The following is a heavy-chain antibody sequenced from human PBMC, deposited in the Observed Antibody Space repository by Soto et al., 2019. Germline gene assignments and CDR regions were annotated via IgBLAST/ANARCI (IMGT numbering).Heavy chain of an antibody. Sequence: HPGGSLRLSCAASGFTFSSYGMHWVRQAPGKGLEWVAVIWYDGSNKYYADSVKGRFTISRDNSKNTLYLQMNSLRAEDTAVYYCARDGAAAGTGYIDYLGHGTLVTVSS. J-gene: IGHJ4*01. V-gene: IGHV3-33*01. CDR3: ARDGAAAGTGYIDY. CDR1: GFTFSSYG. D-gene: IGHD6-25*01. CDR2: IWYDGSNK.